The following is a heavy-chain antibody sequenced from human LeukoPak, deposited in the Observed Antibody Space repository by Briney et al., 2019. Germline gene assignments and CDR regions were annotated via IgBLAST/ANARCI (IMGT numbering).Heavy chain of an antibody. D-gene: IGHD3-9*01. Sequence: ASVKVSCKTSGYSFSNYDINWVRQAPGQGLEWMGWINTNTGNPTYAQGFTGRFVFSLDTSVSTAYLQISSPKAEDTAVYYCARDLMLRYFDWLSGGFDPWGQGTLVTVSS. J-gene: IGHJ5*02. CDR2: INTNTGNP. V-gene: IGHV7-4-1*02. CDR3: ARDLMLRYFDWLSGGFDP. CDR1: GYSFSNYD.